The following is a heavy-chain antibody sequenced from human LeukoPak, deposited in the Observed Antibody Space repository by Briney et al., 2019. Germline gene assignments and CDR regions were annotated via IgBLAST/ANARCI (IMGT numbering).Heavy chain of an antibody. V-gene: IGHV4-34*01. CDR3: ARESAYYYGSGSYSRGLFDI. CDR1: GGSXXGXY. D-gene: IGHD3-10*01. CDR2: INHSGST. J-gene: IGHJ3*02. Sequence: ETLSLTCXXXGGSXXGXYWSWIRQPPGKGLEWIGEINHSGSTNYNPSLKSRVTISVDTSKNQFSLKLSSVTAADTAVYYCARESAYYYGSGSYSRGLFDIWGQGTMVTVSS.